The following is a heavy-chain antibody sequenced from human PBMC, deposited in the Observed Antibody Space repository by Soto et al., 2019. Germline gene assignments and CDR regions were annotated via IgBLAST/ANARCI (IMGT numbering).Heavy chain of an antibody. J-gene: IGHJ4*02. D-gene: IGHD6-19*01. CDR1: GFTFSSYE. CDR2: ISSSDNTI. V-gene: IGHV3-48*03. CDR3: ARSGEVAGNDY. Sequence: EVQLVEPGGGLVQPGGSLRLSCGASGFTFSSYEMNWVRQAPGKGLEWVSYISSSDNTIYYADSVKGRFTISRDNAKNSLYLQMNSLRAEDSAVYYCARSGEVAGNDYWGQGTLVTVSS.